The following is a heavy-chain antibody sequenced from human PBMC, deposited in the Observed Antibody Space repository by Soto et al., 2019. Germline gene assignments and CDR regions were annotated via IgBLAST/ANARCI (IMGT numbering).Heavy chain of an antibody. CDR2: MNPNSGNT. J-gene: IGHJ4*02. CDR3: ARVTHYDILTGNDY. CDR1: RYTFTSYD. D-gene: IGHD3-9*01. Sequence: ASVKVSCKASRYTFTSYDINWVRQATGQGLEWMGWMNPNSGNTGYAQKFQGRVTMTRNTSISTAYMELSSLRSEDTAVYYCARVTHYDILTGNDYWGQGTLVTVSS. V-gene: IGHV1-8*01.